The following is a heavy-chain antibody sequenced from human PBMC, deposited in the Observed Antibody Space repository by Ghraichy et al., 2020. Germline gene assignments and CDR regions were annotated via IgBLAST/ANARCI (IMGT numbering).Heavy chain of an antibody. CDR1: GFTFSSYE. CDR2: ISSSGSTI. V-gene: IGHV3-48*03. Sequence: GGSLRLSCAASGFTFSSYEMNWVRQAPGKGLEWVSYISSSGSTIYYADSVKGRFTISRDNAKNSLYLQMNSLRAEDTAVYYCARARYYYDSSGYYYVRYFDYWGQGTPVTGSS. D-gene: IGHD3-22*01. CDR3: ARARYYYDSSGYYYVRYFDY. J-gene: IGHJ4*02.